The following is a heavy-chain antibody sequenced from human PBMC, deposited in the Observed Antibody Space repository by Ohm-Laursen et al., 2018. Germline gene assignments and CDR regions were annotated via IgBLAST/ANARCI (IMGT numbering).Heavy chain of an antibody. D-gene: IGHD3-22*01. V-gene: IGHV1-2*02. CDR2: INPNSGGT. CDR1: GYTFTGYY. Sequence: GSSVKVSCKASGYTFTGYYMHWVRQAPGQGLEWMGWINPNSGGTNYAQKFQGRVTMTRDTSISTAYMELSRLRSDDTAVYYCARQPIVVVITDAFDIWGQGTMVTVSS. CDR3: ARQPIVVVITDAFDI. J-gene: IGHJ3*02.